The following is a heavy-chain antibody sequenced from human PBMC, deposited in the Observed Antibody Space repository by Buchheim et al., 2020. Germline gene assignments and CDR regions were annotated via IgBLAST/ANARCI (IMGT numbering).Heavy chain of an antibody. D-gene: IGHD4-17*01. CDR2: IYYSGST. Sequence: QVQLQESGPGLVKPSQTLSLTCTVPGGSISSGDYYWSCIRQPRGKGLEWIGYIYYSGSTYYNTSLKSRVTISVDTSKNQVSLTLRSVTSTESAVCYCARDDLVTGFSYDCGDYGWGYNWFDTWGQGTL. CDR3: ARDDLVTGFSYDCGDYGWGYNWFDT. CDR1: GGSISSGDYY. V-gene: IGHV4-30-4*01. J-gene: IGHJ5*02.